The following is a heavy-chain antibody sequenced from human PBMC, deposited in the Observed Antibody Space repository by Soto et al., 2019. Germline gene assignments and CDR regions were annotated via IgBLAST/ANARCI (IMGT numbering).Heavy chain of an antibody. D-gene: IGHD2-2*01. V-gene: IGHV1-69*01. Sequence: QVQLVQSGAELKKPGSSVKVSCKASGGSFRRYAISWVRQAPGQGLEWMGGILPIFGSPSHAQKFQGRVTITADESAKTIYLELTSLTSDDTAMYYCVFGDCTSTSCSYYFYGLDVWGQGTTVTVSS. CDR3: VFGDCTSTSCSYYFYGLDV. J-gene: IGHJ6*02. CDR2: ILPIFGSP. CDR1: GGSFRRYA.